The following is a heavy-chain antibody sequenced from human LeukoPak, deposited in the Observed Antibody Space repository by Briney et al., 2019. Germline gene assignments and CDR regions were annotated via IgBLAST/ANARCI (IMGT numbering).Heavy chain of an antibody. D-gene: IGHD3-3*01. V-gene: IGHV3-21*01. CDR1: GFTFSSYS. CDR2: ISSSSSYI. CDR3: ARDFDFWSGYSIVQYYYYYYMDV. Sequence: PGGSLRLSCAASGFTFSSYSMNWVRQAPGKGLEWVSSISSSSSYIYYADSVKGRFTISRDNAKNSLYLQMNSLRAEDTAVYYYARDFDFWSGYSIVQYYYYYYMDVWGKGTTVTVSS. J-gene: IGHJ6*03.